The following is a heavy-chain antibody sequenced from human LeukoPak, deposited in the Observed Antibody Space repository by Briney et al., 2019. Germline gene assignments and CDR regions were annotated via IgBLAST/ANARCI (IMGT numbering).Heavy chain of an antibody. CDR1: GGSISSYY. V-gene: IGHV4-59*12. D-gene: IGHD3-9*01. J-gene: IGHJ4*02. CDR3: ARGNYDILTGYTSFDY. Sequence: SETLSLTCTVSGGSISSYYWSWIRQPPGKGLEWIGYIYYSGSTNYNPSPKSRVTISVDTSKNQFSLKLSSVTAADTAVYYCARGNYDILTGYTSFDYWGQGTLVTVSS. CDR2: IYYSGST.